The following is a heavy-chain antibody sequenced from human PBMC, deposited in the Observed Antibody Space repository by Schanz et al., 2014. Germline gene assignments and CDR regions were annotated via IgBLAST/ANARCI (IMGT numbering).Heavy chain of an antibody. CDR1: GFTFNDYW. V-gene: IGHV3-74*01. CDR2: ISGSGGST. D-gene: IGHD6-13*01. Sequence: EVQLVESGGGLVQPGGSLRLSCAASGFTFNDYWMHWVRQAPGKGLEWVAGISGSGGSTDYADSVKGRFTISRDNSKNTLYLQMDTLRVEDTAMFYCARDMTIAPAWGQGTLVTVSS. J-gene: IGHJ5*02. CDR3: ARDMTIAPA.